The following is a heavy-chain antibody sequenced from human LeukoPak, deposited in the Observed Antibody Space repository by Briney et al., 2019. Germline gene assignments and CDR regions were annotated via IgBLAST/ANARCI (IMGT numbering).Heavy chain of an antibody. CDR2: ISSDGNSK. Sequence: GGSLRLSCAASGFSFSSYSIHWARQAPGKGLEWVAVISSDGNSKNFALSVKGRFAISRDNSKNTLFLQMNNLRSEDTAVYFCARGTIAAALDYWGQGTLVTVSS. V-gene: IGHV3-30*09. CDR3: ARGTIAAALDY. CDR1: GFSFSSYS. J-gene: IGHJ4*02. D-gene: IGHD6-13*01.